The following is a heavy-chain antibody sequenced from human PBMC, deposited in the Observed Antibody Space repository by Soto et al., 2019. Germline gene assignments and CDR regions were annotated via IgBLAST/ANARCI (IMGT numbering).Heavy chain of an antibody. D-gene: IGHD6-13*01. J-gene: IGHJ5*02. CDR2: IFVSGST. CDR3: ARRPYSSSWYRVGWFVP. Sequence: SETLSLTCTVSGGSISSYHWSWIRQPPGKGLEWIGSIFVSGSTYYNPSLKSRVTISVDTSKNQFSLKLSSVTAADTAVYYCARRPYSSSWYRVGWFVPWGQGTLVTVSS. V-gene: IGHV4-59*05. CDR1: GGSISSYH.